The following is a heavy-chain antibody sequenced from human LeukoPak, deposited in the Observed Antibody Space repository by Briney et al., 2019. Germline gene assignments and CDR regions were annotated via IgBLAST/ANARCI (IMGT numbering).Heavy chain of an antibody. V-gene: IGHV3-13*04. J-gene: IGHJ4*02. CDR2: IGFAGDT. CDR3: ARGNIWTSSLY. D-gene: IGHD3/OR15-3a*01. Sequence: PRGSLRPSCAASGFTFSSFDIQWVRQSRGKGLEWVSAIGFAGDTYYAGSVKGRFTISRENARNSLYLQMNSLRAGDTAVYYCARGNIWTSSLYWGEGTLVTVSS. CDR1: GFTFSSFD.